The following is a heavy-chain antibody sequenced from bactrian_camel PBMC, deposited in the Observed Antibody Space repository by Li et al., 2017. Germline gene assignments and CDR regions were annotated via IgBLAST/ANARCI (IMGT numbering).Heavy chain of an antibody. CDR2: IDSSGSIT. V-gene: IGHV3S40*01. CDR1: GLYNC. Sequence: DVQLVESGGGLVQPGGSLRLSCAASGLYNCMGWVRQAPGQGLEWIAAIDSSGSITYHVDSVKDRFTISRDNAKNTMYLQLNTQKTEDMGMYYCARDEMGGDPLGLNMGLYYYGMIYWGKGTQDTVS. D-gene: IGHD1*01. J-gene: IGHJ7*01.